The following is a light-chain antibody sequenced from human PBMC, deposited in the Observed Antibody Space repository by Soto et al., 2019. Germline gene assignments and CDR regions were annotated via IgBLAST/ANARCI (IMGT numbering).Light chain of an antibody. Sequence: QSVLTQPPSASGTPGQRVTISCSGSISNIGSNFIYWYQQLPGTAPKLLIYRNNERPSGVPDRFSGSRSGTSASLAISGLRSEDEADYHCAAWDDSLRGVVFGGGTQLTVL. CDR2: RNN. J-gene: IGLJ2*01. CDR1: ISNIGSNF. V-gene: IGLV1-47*01. CDR3: AAWDDSLRGVV.